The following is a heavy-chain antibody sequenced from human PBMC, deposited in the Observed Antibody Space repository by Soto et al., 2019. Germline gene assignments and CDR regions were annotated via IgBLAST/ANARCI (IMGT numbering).Heavy chain of an antibody. Sequence: GGSLRLSCAASGFTFSSCVMSWVRQAPGKGLEWVSTITSSGGNTYYADSVRGRFTISRDNSRNTLLLQMDSLTADDTALYYCAKWDNTNWFDXWGQGTLVTVSS. CDR1: GFTFSSCV. D-gene: IGHD1-20*01. CDR3: AKWDNTNWFDX. J-gene: IGHJ5*02. CDR2: ITSSGGNT. V-gene: IGHV3-23*01.